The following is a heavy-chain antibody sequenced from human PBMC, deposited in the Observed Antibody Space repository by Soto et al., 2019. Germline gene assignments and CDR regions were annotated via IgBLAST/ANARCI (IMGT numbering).Heavy chain of an antibody. V-gene: IGHV3-23*01. CDR2: ISGSGGST. J-gene: IGHJ2*01. Sequence: PGGSLRLSCAASGFTFSSYAMSWVRQAPGKGLEWVSAISGSGGSTYYADSVKGRFTISRDNSKNTLYLQMNSLRAEDTAVYYCATDTIFGVVSGRYFDLWGRGTLVTVSS. CDR3: ATDTIFGVVSGRYFDL. CDR1: GFTFSSYA. D-gene: IGHD3-3*01.